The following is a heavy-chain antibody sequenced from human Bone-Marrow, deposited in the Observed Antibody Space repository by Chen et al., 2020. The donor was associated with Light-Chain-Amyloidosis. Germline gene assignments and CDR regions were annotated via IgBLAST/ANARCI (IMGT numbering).Heavy chain of an antibody. J-gene: IGHJ3*02. CDR1: GFTFSNAW. CDR2: IKSKTDGGTT. D-gene: IGHD3-10*01. CDR3: TTSLRVLLWFGENQLAENAFDI. V-gene: IGHV3-15*01. Sequence: EVQLVESGGGLVKPGGSLRFSCAASGFTFSNAWMSWVRQAPGKGLEWVGRIKSKTDGGTTDYAAPVKGRFTISRDDSKNTLYLQMNSLKTEDTAVYYRTTSLRVLLWFGENQLAENAFDIWGQGTMVTVSS.